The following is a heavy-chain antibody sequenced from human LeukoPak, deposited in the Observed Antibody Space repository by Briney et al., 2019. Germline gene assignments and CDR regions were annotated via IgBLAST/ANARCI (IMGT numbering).Heavy chain of an antibody. CDR1: DDNFTNHW. D-gene: IGHD2-15*01. V-gene: IGHV5-51*01. CDR3: ARRHRPHCSGGRCSFYFDF. CDR2: IFPGDSDT. J-gene: IGHJ4*02. Sequence: GESLKISCKSSDDNFTNHWIGWVRQMPGKGLEWMGIIFPGDSDTKYSPSFQGQVTISIDKSISTAYLQWSSLEASDTAMYYCARRHRPHCSGGRCSFYFDFWGQGTLVTVSS.